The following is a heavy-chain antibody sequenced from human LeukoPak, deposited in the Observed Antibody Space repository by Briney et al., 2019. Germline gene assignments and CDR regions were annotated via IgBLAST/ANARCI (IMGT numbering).Heavy chain of an antibody. CDR2: ISGSGGST. D-gene: IGHD3-10*01. V-gene: IGHV3-23*01. J-gene: IGHJ4*02. CDR3: AKVWVRGVKDY. CDR1: GFTFSSDA. Sequence: GGSLRLSCAASGFTFSSDAMSWGRQAPGEGLEWGSAISGSGGSTYYADSVKGRFTISRDNSKNTLYLQMNSLRAEDTAVYYCAKVWVRGVKDYWGQGTLVTVSS.